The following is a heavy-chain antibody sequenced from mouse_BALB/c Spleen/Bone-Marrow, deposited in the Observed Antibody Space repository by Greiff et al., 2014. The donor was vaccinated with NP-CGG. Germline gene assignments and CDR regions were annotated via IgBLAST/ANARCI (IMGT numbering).Heavy chain of an antibody. CDR2: FDPTNGNP. Sequence: EVQLQQSGAELVKPGTSVKSSCTASGFNIKDTHLHWVQQRPEQGLEWIGRFDPTNGNPKYDPKFQGKATITVDTSSNTAYLQLSSLTSEDTAVYYCASYDGSRFAYWGQGTLVTVSA. CDR1: GFNIKDTH. J-gene: IGHJ3*01. V-gene: IGHV14-3*02. D-gene: IGHD2-3*01. CDR3: ASYDGSRFAY.